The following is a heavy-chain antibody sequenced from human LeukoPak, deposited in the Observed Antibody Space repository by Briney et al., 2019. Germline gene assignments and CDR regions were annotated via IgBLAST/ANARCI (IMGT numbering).Heavy chain of an antibody. CDR3: ARDPGGHGYYFDY. Sequence: SETLSLTRTVSGGSTSNYFCTWLRQSAGKGLEWIGRIHTSGSTNYNPSLKSRVSMSVDTSKSQFSLKLSSVTAADTAVYYCARDPGGHGYYFDYWGQGALVTVSS. V-gene: IGHV4-4*07. D-gene: IGHD3-3*01. CDR1: GGSTSNYF. CDR2: IHTSGST. J-gene: IGHJ4*02.